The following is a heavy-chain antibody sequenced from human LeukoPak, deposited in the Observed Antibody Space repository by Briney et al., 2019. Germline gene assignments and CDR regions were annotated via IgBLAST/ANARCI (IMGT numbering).Heavy chain of an antibody. CDR1: GFSFYNYA. CDR3: AKEILRVVAAAGYFDY. Sequence: TGGSLRLSCTASGFSFYNYAMAWVRQAPGKGLEWVSAITGSGAYTEYADSVKGRFTISRDNSKNTLYLQMNSLRAEDTAVYYCAKEILRVVAAAGYFDYWGQGTLVTVSS. D-gene: IGHD6-13*01. J-gene: IGHJ4*02. V-gene: IGHV3-23*01. CDR2: ITGSGAYT.